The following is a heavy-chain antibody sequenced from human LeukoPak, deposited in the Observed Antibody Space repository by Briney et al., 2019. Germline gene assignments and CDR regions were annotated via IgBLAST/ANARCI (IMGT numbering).Heavy chain of an antibody. CDR1: GYTFTSYD. Sequence: RASVKVSCKASGYTFTSYDIKWVRQATGQGLEWMGWMNPNSGNTGYAQKFQGRVTMTRNTSISTAYMELSSLRSEDTAVYYCARGGVFGVVTNYYYYGMDVWGQGTTVTVSS. D-gene: IGHD3-3*01. CDR2: MNPNSGNT. V-gene: IGHV1-8*01. CDR3: ARGGVFGVVTNYYYYGMDV. J-gene: IGHJ6*02.